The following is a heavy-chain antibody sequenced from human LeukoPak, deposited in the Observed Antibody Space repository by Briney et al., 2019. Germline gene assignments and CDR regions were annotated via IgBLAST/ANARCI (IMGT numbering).Heavy chain of an antibody. CDR3: VKEGTWFDY. CDR2: IRSKANSYAT. Sequence: PGGSLRLXCAASGFTFSGSAMHWVRQASGRVLEWVGRIRSKANSYATAYAASVKGRFTISRDDSKNTAYLQMNSLKTEDTAVYYCVKEGTWFDYWGQGTLVTVSS. D-gene: IGHD3/OR15-3a*01. V-gene: IGHV3-73*01. CDR1: GFTFSGSA. J-gene: IGHJ4*02.